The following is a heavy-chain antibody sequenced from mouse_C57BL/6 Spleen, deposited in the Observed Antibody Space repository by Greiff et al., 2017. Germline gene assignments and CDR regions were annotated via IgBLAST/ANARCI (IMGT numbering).Heavy chain of an antibody. CDR2: IHPNSGST. CDR3: ARSLYYYGSSPYAMDY. Sequence: VQLQQPGAELVKPGASVKLSCKASGYTFTSYWMHWVKQRPGQGLEWIGMIHPNSGSTNYNEKFKSKATLTVDKSSSTAYMQLSSLTSEDSAVYYCARSLYYYGSSPYAMDYWGQGTSVTVSS. J-gene: IGHJ4*01. D-gene: IGHD1-1*01. V-gene: IGHV1-64*01. CDR1: GYTFTSYW.